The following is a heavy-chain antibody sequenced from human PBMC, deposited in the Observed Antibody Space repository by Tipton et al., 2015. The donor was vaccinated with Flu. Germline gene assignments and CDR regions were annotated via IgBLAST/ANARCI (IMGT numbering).Heavy chain of an antibody. CDR2: IYPDDSDT. CDR3: VRQNCGGYCYADY. CDR1: GSSFSSYW. V-gene: IGHV5-51*01. J-gene: IGHJ4*02. D-gene: IGHD2-21*02. Sequence: VQLVQSGAEVKKPGESLKISCKGSGSSFSSYWIAWVRQMPGKGLEWMGIIYPDDSDTKYSPSFQGHVTFSADKSVNTASLQWSSLKASDTAIYFCVRQNCGGYCYADYWRQGTLVAVSS.